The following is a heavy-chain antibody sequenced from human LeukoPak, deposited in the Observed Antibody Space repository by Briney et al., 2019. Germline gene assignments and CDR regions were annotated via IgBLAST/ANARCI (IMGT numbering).Heavy chain of an antibody. V-gene: IGHV3-7*01. J-gene: IGHJ4*02. CDR1: GFTFSTYW. Sequence: GGSLRLSCSASGFTFSTYWMSWVRQAPGKGLEWVANMRRDGNEIYYLDSVKGRFTISRDNSKNTLYLQMTSRGAEDPAVYYWVRHGDPDSCLANWGQGTLVTV. D-gene: IGHD2-2*01. CDR3: VRHGDPDSCLAN. CDR2: MRRDGNEI.